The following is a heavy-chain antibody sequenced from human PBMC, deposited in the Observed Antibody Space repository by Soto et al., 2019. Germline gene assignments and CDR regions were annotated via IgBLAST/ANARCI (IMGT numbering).Heavy chain of an antibody. CDR2: IYYSGST. J-gene: IGHJ6*02. V-gene: IGHV4-39*01. CDR3: ALGEMATTDYYYYYRMDV. Sequence: PSETLSLTCTVSGGSISSSSYYWGWIRQPPGKGLEWIGSIYYSGSTYYNPSLKSRVTISVDTSKNQFSLKLSSVTAADTAVYYCALGEMATTDYYYYYRMDVWGQGNTVTVSS. D-gene: IGHD5-12*01. CDR1: GGSISSSSYY.